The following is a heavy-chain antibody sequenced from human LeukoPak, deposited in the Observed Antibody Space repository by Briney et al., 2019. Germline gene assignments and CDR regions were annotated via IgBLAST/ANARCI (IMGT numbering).Heavy chain of an antibody. V-gene: IGHV3-48*03. Sequence: GGSLRLSCAASGFTFSSYEMNWVRQAPGKGLEWVSYISSSGSTIYYADSVKGRFTISRDNAKNSLYLQMNSLRAEETAAYYCARESPRTFDIWGQGTMVTVSS. CDR1: GFTFSSYE. J-gene: IGHJ3*02. CDR3: ARESPRTFDI. CDR2: ISSSGSTI.